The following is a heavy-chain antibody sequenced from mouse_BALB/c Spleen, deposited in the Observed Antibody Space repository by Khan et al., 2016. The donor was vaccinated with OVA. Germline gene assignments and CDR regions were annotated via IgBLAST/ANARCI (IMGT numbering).Heavy chain of an antibody. Sequence: DLVKPGASVKLSCKASGYTFTSYWINWIKQRPGQGLEWIGRIAPGSGSTYYNEMFKGKATLTVDTSSSTAYIQLSSLSSEDSAVYFGARRGYYGSSPDWYFDVWGAGTTVTVSS. D-gene: IGHD1-1*01. CDR2: IAPGSGST. CDR1: GYTFTSYW. V-gene: IGHV1S41*01. CDR3: ARRGYYGSSPDWYFDV. J-gene: IGHJ1*01.